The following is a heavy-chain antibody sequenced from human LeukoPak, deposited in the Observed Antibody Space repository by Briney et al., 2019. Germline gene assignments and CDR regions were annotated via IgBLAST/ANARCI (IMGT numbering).Heavy chain of an antibody. J-gene: IGHJ4*02. CDR1: GYTFTSYG. V-gene: IGHV1-18*01. CDR3: ASSPHYYDSSGYRY. CDR2: ISAYNGNT. D-gene: IGHD3-22*01. Sequence: ASVKVSCKASGYTFTSYGISWVRQAPGQGLEWMGWISAYNGNTNYAQKLQGRVTMTTDTSTSTAYMELRSLRSADTAVYYCASSPHYYDSSGYRYWGQGTLVTVSS.